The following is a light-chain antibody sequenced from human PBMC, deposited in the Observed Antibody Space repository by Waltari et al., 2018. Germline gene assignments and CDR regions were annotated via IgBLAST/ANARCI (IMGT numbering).Light chain of an antibody. V-gene: IGKV2-28*01. CDR3: MQPLETPWT. CDR1: QSLLHVDGYNY. J-gene: IGKJ1*01. CDR2: MGS. Sequence: DIVMTQSPPSLPVTPGEPASISSRSSQSLLHVDGYNYLDWYLQKPGPSPQVLIYMGSNRAAGVPDRFSGSGSGTDFTLKISRVEAEDVGVYYCMQPLETPWTFGQGTKVEIK.